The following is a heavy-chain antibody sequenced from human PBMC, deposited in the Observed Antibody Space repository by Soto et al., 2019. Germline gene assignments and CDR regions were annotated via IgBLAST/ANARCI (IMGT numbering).Heavy chain of an antibody. CDR1: GYTFTSYG. D-gene: IGHD2-15*01. CDR3: AAGGYCSGGSCYLSDALFDP. V-gene: IGHV1-18*01. Sequence: ASVKVSCKASGYTFTSYGISWVRQAPGQGLEWMGWISAYNGNTNYAQKLQGRVTVTTDTSTSTAYMELRSLRSDDTAVYYCAAGGYCSGGSCYLSDALFDPWGQGTLVTVS. CDR2: ISAYNGNT. J-gene: IGHJ5*02.